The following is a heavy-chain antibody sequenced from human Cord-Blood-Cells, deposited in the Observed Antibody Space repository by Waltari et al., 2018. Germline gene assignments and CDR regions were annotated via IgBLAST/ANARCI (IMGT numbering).Heavy chain of an antibody. J-gene: IGHJ3*02. V-gene: IGHV4-59*08. CDR1: GGSISSYY. CDR2: IYYSGST. Sequence: QVQLQESGPGLVKPSETLSLTCTVSGGSISSYYWSWIRQPPGKGLEWIGYIYYSGSTNYNPSLKSRVTISVDTSKNQFSLKLSSGTAADTAVYYCARLVKYYYGSGSYAFDIWGQGTMVTVSS. D-gene: IGHD3-10*01. CDR3: ARLVKYYYGSGSYAFDI.